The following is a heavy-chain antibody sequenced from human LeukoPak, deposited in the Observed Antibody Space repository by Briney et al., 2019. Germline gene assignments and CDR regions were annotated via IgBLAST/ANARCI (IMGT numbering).Heavy chain of an antibody. Sequence: SETLSLTCTVSGGSISSGGYYWSWIRQHPGKGLEWIGYIYYSGSTYYNPSLKSRVTISVDTSKNQFSLKLSSVTAADAAVYYCARFDTSDYYYYFDYWGQGTLVTVSS. CDR2: IYYSGST. D-gene: IGHD3-22*01. V-gene: IGHV4-31*03. CDR1: GGSISSGGYY. CDR3: ARFDTSDYYYYFDY. J-gene: IGHJ4*02.